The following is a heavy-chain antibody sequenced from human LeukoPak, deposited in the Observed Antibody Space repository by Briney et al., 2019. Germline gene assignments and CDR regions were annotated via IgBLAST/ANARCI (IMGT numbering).Heavy chain of an antibody. CDR2: IRSKAYGGTT. CDR3: TRAYLYCSSTSCLYNWFDP. J-gene: IGHJ5*02. CDR1: GFTFGDYA. D-gene: IGHD2-2*01. V-gene: IGHV3-49*03. Sequence: GGSLRLSCTASGFTFGDYAMSWFRQAPGKGLEWVGFIRSKAYGGTTEYAASVKGRFTISRDDSKSIAYLQMNSLKTEDTAVYYCTRAYLYCSSTSCLYNWFDPWGQGTLVTVSS.